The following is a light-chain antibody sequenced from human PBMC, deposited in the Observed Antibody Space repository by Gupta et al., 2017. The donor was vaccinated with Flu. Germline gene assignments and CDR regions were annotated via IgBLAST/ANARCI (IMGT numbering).Light chain of an antibody. V-gene: IGKV1-33*01. J-gene: IGKJ3*01. CDR3: QQYDHVIVT. CDR2: EAS. CDR1: QDIRDY. Sequence: IQLTQSPSSLSASVGDRVTITCLASQDIRDYLNWYHQKPGRAPNLLIYEASNLQRGVSSRFNGSGSGSNFTLTITNVQPEDVGTFCCQQYDHVIVTFGPGIRVDVK.